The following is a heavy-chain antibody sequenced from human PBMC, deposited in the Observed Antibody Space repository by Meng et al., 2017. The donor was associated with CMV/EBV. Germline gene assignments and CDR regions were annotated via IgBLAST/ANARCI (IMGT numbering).Heavy chain of an antibody. D-gene: IGHD4-23*01. CDR3: ALTMVVTRGFFDY. CDR1: GFSLSNIGVH. J-gene: IGHJ4*01. Sequence: SGPTLVKPTQTLTLTCTFSGFSLSNIGVHVSWIRQPPGKALEWLAHIDWDDDQFYSTSLKTRLTISKDTSKNQVVLTMTNMDPVDTATYYCALTMVVTRGFFDYWGQGTLVTVSS. CDR2: IDWDDDQ. V-gene: IGHV2-70D*14.